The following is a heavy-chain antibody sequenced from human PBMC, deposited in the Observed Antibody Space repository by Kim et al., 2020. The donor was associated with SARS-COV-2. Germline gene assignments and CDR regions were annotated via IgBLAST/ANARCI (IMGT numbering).Heavy chain of an antibody. V-gene: IGHV3-30-3*01. J-gene: IGHJ6*03. Sequence: GGSLRLSCAASGFTFSSYAMHWVRQAPGKGLEWVAVISYDGSNKYYADSVKGRFTISRDNSKNTLYLQMNSLRAEDTAVYYCARDGSSGPYYYYYYMDVWGKGTTVTVSS. CDR1: GFTFSSYA. D-gene: IGHD3-22*01. CDR2: ISYDGSNK. CDR3: ARDGSSGPYYYYYYMDV.